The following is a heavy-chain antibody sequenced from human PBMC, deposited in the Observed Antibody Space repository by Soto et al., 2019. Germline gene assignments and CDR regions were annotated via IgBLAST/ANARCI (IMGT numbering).Heavy chain of an antibody. V-gene: IGHV3-30*03. D-gene: IGHD3-16*01. CDR1: GFTFSESG. J-gene: IGHJ6*02. CDR2: ISYDGSQK. Sequence: QVQLVESGGGVVQPGRSLRLSCEASGFTFSESGMHWVRQAPGKGLEWVTLISYDGSQKYYIDSVKGRFTISRDNSKNTLYLQMNSLRVEDTAVYYCASSRYGIGAGMHVWGQGTTVTVSS. CDR3: ASSRYGIGAGMHV.